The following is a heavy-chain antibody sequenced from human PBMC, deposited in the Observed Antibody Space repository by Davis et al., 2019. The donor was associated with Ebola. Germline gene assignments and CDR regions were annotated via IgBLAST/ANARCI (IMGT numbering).Heavy chain of an antibody. D-gene: IGHD5-18*01. CDR3: ARFRGGYSYGTYYYYGMDV. CDR2: IWYDGSNK. J-gene: IGHJ6*02. CDR1: GFTFSSYG. V-gene: IGHV3-33*01. Sequence: GESLKISCAASGFTFSSYGMHWVRQAPGKGLEWVAVIWYDGSNKYYADSVKGRFTISRDNSKNTLYLQMNSLRAEDTAVYYCARFRGGYSYGTYYYYGMDVWGQGTTVTVSS.